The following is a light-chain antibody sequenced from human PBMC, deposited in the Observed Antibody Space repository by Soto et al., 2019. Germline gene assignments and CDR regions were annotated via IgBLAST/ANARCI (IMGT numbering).Light chain of an antibody. CDR3: QHYGGSPS. CDR1: QIIGSAY. V-gene: IGKV3-20*01. J-gene: IGKJ1*01. Sequence: ETTLTQSPDTLSLSPGEGATLSCRASQIIGSAYLAWYQQKPGQAPRLLIFGASTRATGTPHRFSGSGSGTDFTLTISALESEDVGVYYCQHYGGSPSFGRGTKVEIK. CDR2: GAS.